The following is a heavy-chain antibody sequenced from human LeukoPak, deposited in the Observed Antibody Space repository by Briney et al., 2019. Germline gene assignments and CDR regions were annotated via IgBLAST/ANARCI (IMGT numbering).Heavy chain of an antibody. J-gene: IGHJ4*02. Sequence: SETLSLTCTVSGGSISSYYWSWIRQPAGKGLEWIGRIYTSGSTDYNPSLKSRVTMSVDKPKNHLSLKLSSVTAADTAVYYCARAYFWSGYRFDYWGQGTLVTVSS. D-gene: IGHD3-3*01. CDR1: GGSISSYY. CDR3: ARAYFWSGYRFDY. CDR2: IYTSGST. V-gene: IGHV4-4*07.